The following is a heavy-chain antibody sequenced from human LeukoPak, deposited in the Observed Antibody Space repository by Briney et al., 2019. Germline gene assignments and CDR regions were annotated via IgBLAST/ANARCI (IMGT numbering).Heavy chain of an antibody. J-gene: IGHJ5*02. CDR3: AREIIVVVPAAIRKNGNWFDP. V-gene: IGHV4-31*03. CDR1: GGSISSGGYY. Sequence: SQTLSLTCTVSGGSISSGGYYWSWIRQHPGKGLGWIGYIYYSGSTYYNPSLKSRVTISVDTSKNQFSLKLSSVTAADTAVYYCAREIIVVVPAAIRKNGNWFDPWGQGTLVTVSS. CDR2: IYYSGST. D-gene: IGHD2-2*02.